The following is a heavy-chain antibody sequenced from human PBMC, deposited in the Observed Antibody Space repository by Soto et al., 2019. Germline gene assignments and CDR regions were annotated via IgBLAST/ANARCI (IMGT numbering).Heavy chain of an antibody. D-gene: IGHD1-7*01. V-gene: IGHV3-66*04. CDR3: ARHHGWELYYFDY. CDR2: IYSGGST. CDR1: GFTVSSNY. J-gene: IGHJ4*02. Sequence: GGSLRLSCAASGFTVSSNYMSWVRQAPGKGLEWVSVIYSGGSTYYADSVKGRFTISRDNSKNTLYLQMNSLRAEDTAVYYCARHHGWELYYFDYWGQGTLVTVSS.